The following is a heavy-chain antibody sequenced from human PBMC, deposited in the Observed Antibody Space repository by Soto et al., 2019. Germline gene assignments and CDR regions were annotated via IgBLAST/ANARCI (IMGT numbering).Heavy chain of an antibody. CDR3: ARDMGIVGATYYYYGMDV. D-gene: IGHD1-26*01. CDR2: INPNSGGT. Sequence: ASVKVSCKASGYTFTGYYMHWVRQAPGQGLEWMGWINPNSGGTNYAQKFQGWVTMTRDTSISTAYMELSRLRSDDTAVYYCARDMGIVGATYYYYGMDVWGQGTTVTGSS. CDR1: GYTFTGYY. V-gene: IGHV1-2*04. J-gene: IGHJ6*02.